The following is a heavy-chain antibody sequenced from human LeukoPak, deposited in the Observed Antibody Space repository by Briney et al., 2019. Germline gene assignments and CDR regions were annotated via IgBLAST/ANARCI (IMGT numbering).Heavy chain of an antibody. J-gene: IGHJ4*02. Sequence: GGPLSLFCAVSGFTFGSYEMIWAPQAPGKALDWVSYISSSGSTVYYPDSVKGPFTISRGTAKNSLYLQMTSLRGEDTAVYYCARGGAVAGLYWGQGTLVTVSS. V-gene: IGHV3-48*03. CDR2: ISSSGSTV. CDR1: GFTFGSYE. CDR3: ARGGAVAGLY. D-gene: IGHD6-19*01.